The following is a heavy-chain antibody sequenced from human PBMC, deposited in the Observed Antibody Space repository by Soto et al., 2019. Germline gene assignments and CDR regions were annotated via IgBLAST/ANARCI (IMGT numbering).Heavy chain of an antibody. J-gene: IGHJ6*03. V-gene: IGHV4-31*03. D-gene: IGHD3-16*02. CDR3: ARDNDGAFRDDYICGSYRPPRYYYYIDV. CDR2: IYYSGST. CDR1: GGSISSGGYY. Sequence: QVQLQESGPGLVKPSQTLSLTSTVSGGSISSGGYYWSWIRQHPGKGLEWIGNIYYSGSTYYNPSLKCRVHISVDTSKNLCSLEFISVTAADTALYFCARDNDGAFRDDYICGSYRPPRYYYYIDVWGKGTTVTVSS.